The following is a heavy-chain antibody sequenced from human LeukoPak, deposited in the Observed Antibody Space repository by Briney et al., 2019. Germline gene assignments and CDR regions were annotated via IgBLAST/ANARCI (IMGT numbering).Heavy chain of an antibody. CDR1: GYTFTSYG. D-gene: IGHD3-9*01. J-gene: IGHJ4*02. V-gene: IGHV1-18*01. CDR2: ISAYNDNT. CDR3: ARVHYDILTGYSYFDY. Sequence: ASVKVSSKASGYTFTSYGISWVRQAPGQGLQGMGWISAYNDNTNYAQKLQGRVTMTTDTSTSTAYMELRSLRSDDTAVYYCARVHYDILTGYSYFDYWGQGTLVTVSS.